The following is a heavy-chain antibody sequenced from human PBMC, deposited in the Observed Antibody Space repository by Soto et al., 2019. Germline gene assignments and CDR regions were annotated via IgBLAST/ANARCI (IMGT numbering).Heavy chain of an antibody. CDR2: INQDGSEK. CDR3: ARDDGSGYEYYYYYYGMDV. CDR1: GFTFISYW. V-gene: IGHV3-7*03. J-gene: IGHJ6*02. D-gene: IGHD5-12*01. Sequence: GGSLRLSCAASGFTFISYWMSCVRQSPGKCLYLVANINQDGSEKYYVDSVKGRFTIARDNAKNSLYLQMNSLRAEDTAVYYCARDDGSGYEYYYYYYGMDVWGQGTTVTVSS.